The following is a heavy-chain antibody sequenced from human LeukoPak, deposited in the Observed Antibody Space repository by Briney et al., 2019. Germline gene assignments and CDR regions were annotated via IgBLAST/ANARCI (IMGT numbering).Heavy chain of an antibody. D-gene: IGHD2-15*01. Sequence: GSLRLSCGASGFAFSSYWMTWLRPAPGKGLEFVANIEPAGSATYYADSVKGRFTISRDNTKNLLYLQMNSLTAEDSAVYHCGRFGYVSAVDPWGQGALVTVSS. V-gene: IGHV3-7*01. CDR1: GFAFSSYW. J-gene: IGHJ5*02. CDR2: IEPAGSAT. CDR3: GRFGYVSAVDP.